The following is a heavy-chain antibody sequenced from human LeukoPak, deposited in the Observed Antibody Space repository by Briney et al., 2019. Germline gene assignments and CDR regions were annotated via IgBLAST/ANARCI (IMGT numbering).Heavy chain of an antibody. D-gene: IGHD5-24*01. CDR1: GGSISNFY. CDR3: AGRLWRRDGYNLSAFDI. CDR2: IYYSGST. V-gene: IGHV4-59*01. J-gene: IGHJ3*02. Sequence: SETLSLTCTVSGGSISNFYWTWIRQPPGKGLEWIGYIYYSGSTNYNPSLKSRVTISVDTSKNQFSLKLSSVTAADTAVYYCAGRLWRRDGYNLSAFDIWGQGTMVTVSS.